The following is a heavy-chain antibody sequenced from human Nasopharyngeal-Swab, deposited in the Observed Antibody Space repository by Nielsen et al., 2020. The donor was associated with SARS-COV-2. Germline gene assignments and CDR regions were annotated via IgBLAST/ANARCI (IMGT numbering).Heavy chain of an antibody. CDR3: ARDLVTGQRFDY. D-gene: IGHD2-21*02. J-gene: IGHJ4*02. V-gene: IGHV3-11*06. CDR2: ITTRGSYT. CDR1: GFTFSDYY. Sequence: GESLKISCAASGFTFSDYYMSWIRQAPGKGLEWVASITTRGSYTYYADSVQGRFTISRDNAKNAVYLQMNSLRPEDTAVYYCARDLVTGQRFDYWGQGTLVTVSS.